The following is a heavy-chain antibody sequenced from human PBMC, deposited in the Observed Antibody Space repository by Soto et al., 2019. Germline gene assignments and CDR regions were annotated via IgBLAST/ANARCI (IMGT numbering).Heavy chain of an antibody. D-gene: IGHD1-7*01. V-gene: IGHV3-23*01. J-gene: IGHJ4*02. CDR3: AKDRRAGGNYGFYSDF. CDR1: GFTFSSYG. Sequence: GGSLRLSCAASGFTFSSYGMTWVRQAPGKGLEWVSFSSATGAGTYYADSVKGRFTISRDNSKNTLYLQMSSLRADDTAVYYCAKDRRAGGNYGFYSDFWGQGALVTVSP. CDR2: SSATGAGT.